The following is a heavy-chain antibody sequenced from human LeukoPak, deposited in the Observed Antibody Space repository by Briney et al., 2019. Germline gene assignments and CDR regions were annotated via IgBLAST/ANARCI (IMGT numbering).Heavy chain of an antibody. CDR1: GYTFTGYY. D-gene: IGHD4-17*01. CDR2: INPNSGGT. V-gene: IGHV1-2*02. Sequence: ASVKVSCKASGYTFTGYYMHWVRQATGQGLEWMGWINPNSGGTDYAQKFQGRVTMTRDTSISTAYMELSRLRSDDTAVYYCARGDDNGDYEAIDWGQGTLVTVSS. J-gene: IGHJ4*02. CDR3: ARGDDNGDYEAID.